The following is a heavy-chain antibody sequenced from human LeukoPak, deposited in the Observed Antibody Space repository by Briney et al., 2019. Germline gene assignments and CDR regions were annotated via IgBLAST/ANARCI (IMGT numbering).Heavy chain of an antibody. CDR3: ARDNAFWYSYDRAGFDP. V-gene: IGHV3-48*02. CDR1: GFTFSSYS. Sequence: HLGGSLRLSCAASGFTFSSYSMNWVRQAPGKGLEWVSYISSSSSTIYYADSVKGRFTISRDNAKNSLYLQMNSLRDEDTAVYYCARDNAFWYSYDRAGFDPWGQGTLVTVSS. CDR2: ISSSSSTI. J-gene: IGHJ5*02. D-gene: IGHD3-22*01.